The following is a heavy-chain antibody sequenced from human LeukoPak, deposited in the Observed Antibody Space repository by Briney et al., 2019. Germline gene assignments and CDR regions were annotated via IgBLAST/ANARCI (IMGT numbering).Heavy chain of an antibody. CDR3: TREYGFMTTVFHAFDI. D-gene: IGHD4-17*01. J-gene: IGHJ3*02. Sequence: SETLSLTCTVPGGSISSYYWSWIRQPPGKVLEWIGYIYYSGSTNYNPSLKSRVTISVDTSKNQFSLKLSSVTAADTAIYYCTREYGFMTTVFHAFDIWGQGTMVTVSS. V-gene: IGHV4-59*12. CDR2: IYYSGST. CDR1: GGSISSYY.